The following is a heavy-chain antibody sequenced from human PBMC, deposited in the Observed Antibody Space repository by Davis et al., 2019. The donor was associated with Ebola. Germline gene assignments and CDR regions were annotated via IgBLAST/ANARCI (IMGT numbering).Heavy chain of an antibody. Sequence: SETLSLTCTVSSGSISSYYWTWIRQSPGKGLEWIGYINYSGSTNYNSSLKSRVTISVDTSKNQFSLKLSSVTAADTAVYYCAREYGGNFDYWGQGTLVTVSS. D-gene: IGHD4-23*01. V-gene: IGHV4-59*01. CDR2: INYSGST. J-gene: IGHJ4*02. CDR1: SGSISSYY. CDR3: AREYGGNFDY.